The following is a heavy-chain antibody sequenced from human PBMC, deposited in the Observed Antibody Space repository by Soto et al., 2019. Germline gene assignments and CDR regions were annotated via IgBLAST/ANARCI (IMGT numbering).Heavy chain of an antibody. V-gene: IGHV4-30-2*01. CDR2: IYEGGNT. CDR3: VGRSPEDAFDI. J-gene: IGHJ3*02. CDR1: GGSIISGGYS. Sequence: QLQLQESGSGLVKPSQTLSLTCAVSGGSIISGGYSWSWIRQPPGKGLQWIGHIYEGGNTYYTPSLESRVAISTDTSKNQFSLRLSSVTAADTAVYYCVGRSPEDAFDIWGQGTMVTVSP.